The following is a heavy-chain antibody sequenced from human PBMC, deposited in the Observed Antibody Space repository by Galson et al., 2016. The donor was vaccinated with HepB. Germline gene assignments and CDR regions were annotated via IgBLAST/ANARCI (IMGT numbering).Heavy chain of an antibody. CDR1: GFTFNNYW. Sequence: SLRLSCATSGFTFNNYWMTWVRQGPGKGLEWVGRIKSKTEGGTTNYTAPVKGRFTISRDDSKNTLYLQMNSLKTEDTAVYYCTTGGDWRRGSGLGYWGQGTLVTVAS. D-gene: IGHD2-21*01. CDR3: TTGGDWRRGSGLGY. CDR2: IKSKTEGGTT. J-gene: IGHJ4*02. V-gene: IGHV3-15*06.